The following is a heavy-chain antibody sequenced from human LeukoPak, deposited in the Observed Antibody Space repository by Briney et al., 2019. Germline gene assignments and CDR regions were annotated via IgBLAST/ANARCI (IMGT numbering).Heavy chain of an antibody. CDR1: GYTFTSYY. CDR2: INPSGGST. Sequence: GAPVKVSCKASGYTFTSYYMHWVRQAPGQGLEWMGIINPSGGSTSYAQKFQGRVTMTRDTSTSTVYMELSSLRSEDTAVYYCASGDTVAGTQYYYYYGMDVWGQGTTVTVSS. CDR3: ASGDTVAGTQYYYYYGMDV. D-gene: IGHD5-12*01. V-gene: IGHV1-46*01. J-gene: IGHJ6*02.